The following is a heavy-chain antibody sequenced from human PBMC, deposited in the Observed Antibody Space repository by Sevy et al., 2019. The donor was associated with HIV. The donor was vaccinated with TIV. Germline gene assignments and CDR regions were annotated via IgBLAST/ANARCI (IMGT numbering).Heavy chain of an antibody. V-gene: IGHV3-23*01. CDR2: ISISGADK. CDR1: GASITSSTYY. J-gene: IGHJ5*02. Sequence: ETLSLTCTVSGASITSSTYYWGWIRQAPGKGLEWVSSISISGADKYYADSVKGRFTISRDNSQNRLYLQMNSLRAEDTALYYCAKALVETEDKNEFDPWGQGTLVTVSS. CDR3: AKALVETEDKNEFDP. D-gene: IGHD2-8*02.